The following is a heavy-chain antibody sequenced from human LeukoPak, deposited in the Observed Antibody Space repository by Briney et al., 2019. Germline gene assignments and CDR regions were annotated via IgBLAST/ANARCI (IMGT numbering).Heavy chain of an antibody. J-gene: IGHJ6*03. CDR1: GDSINTYY. CDR3: ACGVPHSYYYMDV. Sequence: SATLSLTYTVSGDSINTYYWNWIRQPPRQRLEWIAHIYSTGTASYNPALKSRATISVDTSKNQFSLRLSSVTAADTAVYYCACGVPHSYYYMDVWGKGTTVTVSS. V-gene: IGHV4-59*12. D-gene: IGHD2-21*01. CDR2: IYSTGTA.